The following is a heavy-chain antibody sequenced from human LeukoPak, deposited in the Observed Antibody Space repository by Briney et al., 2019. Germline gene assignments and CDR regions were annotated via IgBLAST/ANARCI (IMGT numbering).Heavy chain of an antibody. V-gene: IGHV4-39*07. CDR1: GGSISSSSNY. CDR2: IYYSGST. Sequence: SETLSLTCTVSGGSISSSSNYWGWIRQPPGKGLEWIGSIYYSGSTHYNPSLKSRVTISVDTSKNQFSLKLSSVTAADTAVYYCARAEYYFDYWGQGTLVTVSS. CDR3: ARAEYYFDY. J-gene: IGHJ4*02.